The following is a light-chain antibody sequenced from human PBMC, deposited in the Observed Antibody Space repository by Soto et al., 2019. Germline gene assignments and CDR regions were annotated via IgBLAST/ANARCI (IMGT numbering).Light chain of an antibody. V-gene: IGKV3D-20*02. J-gene: IGKJ3*01. Sequence: EIVLTQSPGTLSLSPGERATLSCRASQSVSSSYLAWYQQKPGQAPRLLIYGAFNRATGIPDRFSGSGSGTDFTLTISSLEPEDFAVYYCQQRSSWPFTFGPGTKVDIK. CDR3: QQRSSWPFT. CDR1: QSVSSSY. CDR2: GAF.